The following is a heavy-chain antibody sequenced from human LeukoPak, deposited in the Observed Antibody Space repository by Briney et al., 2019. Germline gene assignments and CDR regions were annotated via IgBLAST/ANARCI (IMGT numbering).Heavy chain of an antibody. CDR2: INPIGGST. D-gene: IGHD6-19*01. J-gene: IGHJ3*02. CDR3: ARAGGFRSGWYGTSDAFDI. CDR1: GYTFTSYY. V-gene: IGHV1-46*01. Sequence: GASVMVSCKASGYTFTSYYMHWVRQAPGQGLEWMGIINPIGGSTSYAQKFQGRVTMTRDTSTSTVYMELSSLRSEDTAVYYCARAGGFRSGWYGTSDAFDIWGQGTMVTISS.